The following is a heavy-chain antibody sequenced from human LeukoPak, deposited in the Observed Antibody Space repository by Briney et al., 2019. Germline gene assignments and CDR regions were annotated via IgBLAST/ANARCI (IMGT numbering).Heavy chain of an antibody. J-gene: IGHJ3*02. V-gene: IGHV1-24*01. D-gene: IGHD3-22*01. CDR2: FDPEDGET. Sequence: ASVKVSCKVSGYTLTELSMHWVRQAPGKGLEWMGGFDPEDGETIYAQKFQGRVTMTEDTSTDTAYMELSSLRSEDTAVYYCARGREVVPLIYDAFDIWGQGTMVTVSS. CDR1: GYTLTELS. CDR3: ARGREVVPLIYDAFDI.